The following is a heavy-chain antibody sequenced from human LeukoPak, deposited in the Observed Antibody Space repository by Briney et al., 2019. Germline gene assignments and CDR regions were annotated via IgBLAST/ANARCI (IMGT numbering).Heavy chain of an antibody. Sequence: GASVKVSCKASGGTFSSYAISWVRQAPGQGLEWMGGIIPIFGTANYAQKFQGRVTITADKSTSTAYMELSSLRSEDTAVYYCARGNHLTGYRYWYFDLWGRGTLVTVSS. CDR2: IIPIFGTA. CDR3: ARGNHLTGYRYWYFDL. CDR1: GGTFSSYA. V-gene: IGHV1-69*06. D-gene: IGHD3-9*01. J-gene: IGHJ2*01.